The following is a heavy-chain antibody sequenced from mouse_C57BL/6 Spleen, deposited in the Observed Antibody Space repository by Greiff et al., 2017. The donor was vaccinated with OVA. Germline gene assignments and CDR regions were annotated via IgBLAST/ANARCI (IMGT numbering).Heavy chain of an antibody. D-gene: IGHD1-1*01. CDR2: IYPGGGDT. J-gene: IGHJ1*03. CDR1: GYAFSSSW. CDR3: ARNYGSSYWYFDV. Sequence: QVQLQQSGPELVKPGASVKISCKASGYAFSSSWMNWVKQRPGKGLEWIGRIYPGGGDTNYNGKFKGKATLTADKSSSTAYMQLSSLTSEDSAVYVCARNYGSSYWYFDVWGTGTTVTVSS. V-gene: IGHV1-82*01.